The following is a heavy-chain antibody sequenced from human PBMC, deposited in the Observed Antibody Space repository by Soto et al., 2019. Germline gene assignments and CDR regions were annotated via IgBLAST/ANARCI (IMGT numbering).Heavy chain of an antibody. V-gene: IGHV1-69*01. Sequence: QVQLVQSGAEVKKPGSSVKVSCKASGGTFSSYAISWVRQAPGQGLEWMGGIIPIFGTANYAQKFQGRVTITADESTSTAYMELSSLRSEDTAVYYCARGANGGIRFLAWLSPQKVYGMDVWGQGTTVTVSS. J-gene: IGHJ6*02. D-gene: IGHD3-3*01. CDR3: ARGANGGIRFLAWLSPQKVYGMDV. CDR2: IIPIFGTA. CDR1: GGTFSSYA.